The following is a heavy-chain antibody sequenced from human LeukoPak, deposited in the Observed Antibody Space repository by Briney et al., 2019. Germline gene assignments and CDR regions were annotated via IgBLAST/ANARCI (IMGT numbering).Heavy chain of an antibody. Sequence: GGSLRLSCVAPGFTFNSYNMNWVRQAPGKGLEWISYISSNSGTIHYADSVRGRFTIYRDQARNSVFLQMNSLRADDTAVYYCARELVASFPLWGQGTLVAVSS. CDR3: ARELVASFPL. V-gene: IGHV3-48*01. J-gene: IGHJ4*02. CDR2: ISSNSGTI. D-gene: IGHD2-8*02. CDR1: GFTFNSYN.